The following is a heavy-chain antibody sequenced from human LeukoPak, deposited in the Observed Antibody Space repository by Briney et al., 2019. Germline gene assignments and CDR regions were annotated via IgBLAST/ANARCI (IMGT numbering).Heavy chain of an antibody. V-gene: IGHV7-4-1*02. CDR1: GYTFTGYY. J-gene: IGHJ4*02. D-gene: IGHD3-9*01. CDR3: ARDVGDILTVRGDY. Sequence: ASVKVSCKASGYTFTGYYMHWVRQAPGQGLEWMGWINTNAGNPTYAQGFTGRFVFSLDTSVSTAYLQISSLKAEDTAVYYCARDVGDILTVRGDYWGQGTLVTVSS. CDR2: INTNAGNP.